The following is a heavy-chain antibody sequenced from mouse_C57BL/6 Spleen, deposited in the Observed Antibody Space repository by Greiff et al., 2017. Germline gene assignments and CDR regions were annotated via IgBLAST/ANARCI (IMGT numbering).Heavy chain of an antibody. D-gene: IGHD2-5*01. J-gene: IGHJ2*01. V-gene: IGHV1-69*01. CDR1: GYTFTSYW. CDR2: IDPSDSYT. Sequence: QVQLQQSGAELVMPGASVKLSCKASGYTFTSYWMHWVKQRPGQGLEWIGEIDPSDSYTNYNQKFKGKSTLTVDKSSSTAYMQLSSLTSEDSAVXYCARRGSNYPLDYWGQGTTLTVSS. CDR3: ARRGSNYPLDY.